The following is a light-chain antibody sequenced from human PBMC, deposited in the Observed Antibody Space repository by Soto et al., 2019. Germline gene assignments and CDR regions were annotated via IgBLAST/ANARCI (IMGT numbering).Light chain of an antibody. CDR2: RAA. J-gene: IGKJ3*01. CDR3: QQNGRSPT. CDR1: QSVSNNY. Sequence: IVLTQSPGTLSLSPGEISTLSCKASQSVSNNYLAWYQQKPGQAPKVLIYRAAIRATGIPDRFTGSGSGTDSTLFISRLEPGDCGVYYCQQNGRSPTFGPGTKVDI. V-gene: IGKV3-20*01.